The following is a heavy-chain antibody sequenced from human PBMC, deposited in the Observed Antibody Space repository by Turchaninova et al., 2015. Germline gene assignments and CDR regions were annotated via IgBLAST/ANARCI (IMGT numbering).Heavy chain of an antibody. D-gene: IGHD4-17*01. V-gene: IGHV3-15*01. J-gene: IGHJ5*02. Sequence: EVQLVESGGGLVRPGGSFRLSWAAAGFKFSNAWMSWVRQAPGKGLEWVGRIKSKTDGGTTDYAAPVKGRFTISRDDSKNTLYLQMNSLKTEDTAVYYCTTESDYGDLNWFDPWGQGTLVTVSS. CDR2: IKSKTDGGTT. CDR3: TTESDYGDLNWFDP. CDR1: GFKFSNAW.